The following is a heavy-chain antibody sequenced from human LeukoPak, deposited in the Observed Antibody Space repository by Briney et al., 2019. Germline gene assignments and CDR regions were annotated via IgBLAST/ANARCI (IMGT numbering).Heavy chain of an antibody. J-gene: IGHJ4*02. CDR3: ARDWGGYYYDSSGYYYDY. V-gene: IGHV3-48*04. CDR2: ISSSSSTI. D-gene: IGHD3-22*01. CDR1: GFTFGSYS. Sequence: PGGSLRLSCAASGFTFGSYSMNWVRQAPGKGLEWFSYISSSSSTIYYADSVKGRFTISRDNAKNSLYLQMNSLRAEDTAVYYCARDWGGYYYDSSGYYYDYWGQGTLVTVSS.